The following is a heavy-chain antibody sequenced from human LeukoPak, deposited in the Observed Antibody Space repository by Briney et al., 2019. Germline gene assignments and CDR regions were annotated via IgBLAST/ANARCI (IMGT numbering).Heavy chain of an antibody. CDR2: INAGNGNT. CDR3: ATGLYSSSSAGDY. J-gene: IGHJ4*02. D-gene: IGHD6-6*01. V-gene: IGHV1-3*01. Sequence: ASVKVSCKASGYTFTSYGISWVRQAPGQRLEWMGWINAGNGNTKYSQKFQGRVTITRDTSASTAYMELSSLRSEDTAVYYCATGLYSSSSAGDYWGQGTLVTVSS. CDR1: GYTFTSYG.